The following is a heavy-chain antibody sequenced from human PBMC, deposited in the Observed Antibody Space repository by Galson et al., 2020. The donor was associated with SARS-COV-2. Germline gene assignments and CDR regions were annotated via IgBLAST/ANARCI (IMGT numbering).Heavy chain of an antibody. J-gene: IGHJ4*02. CDR2: IYWDDDK. Sequence: KMSGPTLVKPTQTLTLTCTFSGFSLSTSGVGVGWIRQPPGKALEWLALIYWDDDKRYSPPLRSRLTITKDTSKNQVVLTVTNMDPVDSATYFCSLVYCDYQWGQGTLVTVSS. CDR3: SLVYCDYQ. CDR1: GFSLSTSGVG. D-gene: IGHD3-16*01. V-gene: IGHV2-5*02.